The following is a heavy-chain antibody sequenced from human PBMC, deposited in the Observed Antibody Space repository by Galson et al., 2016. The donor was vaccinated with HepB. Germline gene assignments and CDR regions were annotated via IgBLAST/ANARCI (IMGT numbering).Heavy chain of an antibody. V-gene: IGHV3-7*01. CDR2: IKEDGSEK. Sequence: SLRLSCAASGFTISNYWMSWVRQVKGKGLEWVANIKEDGSEKYYVASVKGRFTISRDNAKNSLYMQMNSLRAEDTAVYYCARLRRLTIFGVASSGYYFDYWGQGTLVTVSS. J-gene: IGHJ4*02. CDR3: ARLRRLTIFGVASSGYYFDY. CDR1: GFTISNYW. D-gene: IGHD3-3*01.